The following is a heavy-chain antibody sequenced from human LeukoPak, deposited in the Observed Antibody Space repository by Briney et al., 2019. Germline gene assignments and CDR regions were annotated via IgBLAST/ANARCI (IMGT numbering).Heavy chain of an antibody. CDR3: ARIGVVGATGFDY. V-gene: IGHV3-66*01. D-gene: IGHD1-26*01. CDR2: IYSGGST. Sequence: GGSLRLSWAASGFTVSSIYMSWVRPAAGEGLGWVGVIYSGGSTYYADSVKGRFTISTDNSKHTLYLQMNSLRAEDTAVYYCARIGVVGATGFDYWGQGTLVTASS. J-gene: IGHJ4*02. CDR1: GFTVSSIY.